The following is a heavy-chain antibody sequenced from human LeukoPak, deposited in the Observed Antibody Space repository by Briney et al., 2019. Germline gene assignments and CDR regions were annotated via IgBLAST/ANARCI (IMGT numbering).Heavy chain of an antibody. J-gene: IGHJ4*02. D-gene: IGHD3-10*01. CDR1: GGSISSSSYY. Sequence: SETLSLTCTVSGGSISSSSYYWGWIRQPPGKGLEWIGSIYYSGSTYYNPSLKSRVTISVDTSKNQFSLKLSSVTAADTAVYYCARSAGMHAMVRGVEYYFDYWGQGTLVTVSS. CDR2: IYYSGST. CDR3: ARSAGMHAMVRGVEYYFDY. V-gene: IGHV4-39*07.